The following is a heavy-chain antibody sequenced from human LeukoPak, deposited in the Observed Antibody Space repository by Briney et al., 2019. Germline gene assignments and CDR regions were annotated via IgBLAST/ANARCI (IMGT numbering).Heavy chain of an antibody. CDR1: GYTFTDYY. D-gene: IGHD2-2*01. Sequence: GASVKVSCKASGYTFTDYYMHWVQQAPGKGLEWMGRVDPEDGETIYAEKFQGRVTITADTSTDTAYMELSSLRSEDTAVYYCATVSCSSTSCQGDFDYWGQGTLVTVSS. CDR2: VDPEDGET. V-gene: IGHV1-69-2*01. J-gene: IGHJ4*02. CDR3: ATVSCSSTSCQGDFDY.